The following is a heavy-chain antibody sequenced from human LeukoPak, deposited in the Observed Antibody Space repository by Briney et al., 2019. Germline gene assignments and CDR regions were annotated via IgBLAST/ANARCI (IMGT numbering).Heavy chain of an antibody. D-gene: IGHD7-27*01. CDR2: IYYSGST. CDR1: GGSISSYY. CDR3: ARGGDPGVTEEYNWFDP. Sequence: SETLSLTCTVSGGSISSYYWSWIRQPPGKGLEWIGYIYYSGSTNYNPSLKSRVTISVDTSKNQFSLKLSSVTAADTAVYYCARGGDPGVTEEYNWFDPWGQGTLVTVSS. J-gene: IGHJ5*02. V-gene: IGHV4-59*01.